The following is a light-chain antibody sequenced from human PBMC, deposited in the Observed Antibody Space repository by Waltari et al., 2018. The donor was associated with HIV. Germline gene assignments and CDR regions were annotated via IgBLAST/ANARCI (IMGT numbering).Light chain of an antibody. J-gene: IGLJ3*02. CDR3: NSYTSISTWV. CDR1: SSAVGSYSY. V-gene: IGLV2-14*01. Sequence: QPALTQPASVSGSPGQSITISCTGSSSAVGSYSYVSWYQQHPGKAPKLIIYAVNYPPSGVSNRFSGSKSGNTVSLTISGLQAEDEADYYCNSYTSISTWVFGGGTKLTVL. CDR2: AVN.